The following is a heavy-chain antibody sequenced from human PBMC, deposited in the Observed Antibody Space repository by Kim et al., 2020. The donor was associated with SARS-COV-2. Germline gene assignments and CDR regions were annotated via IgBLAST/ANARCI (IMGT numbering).Heavy chain of an antibody. J-gene: IGHJ4*02. CDR1: GFTFSSYS. CDR3: ARDSLYDYGDSGGNY. V-gene: IGHV3-21*01. D-gene: IGHD4-17*01. Sequence: GGSLRLSCAASGFTFSSYSMNWVRQAPGKGLEWVSSISSSSSYIYYADSVKGRFTISRDNAKNSLYLQMNSLRAEDTAVYYCARDSLYDYGDSGGNYWGQGTLVTVSS. CDR2: ISSSSSYI.